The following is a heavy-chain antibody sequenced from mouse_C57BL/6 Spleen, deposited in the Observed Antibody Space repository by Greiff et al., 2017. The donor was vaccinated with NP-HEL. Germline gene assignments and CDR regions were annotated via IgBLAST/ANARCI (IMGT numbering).Heavy chain of an antibody. CDR1: GYSFTGYY. CDR2: INPSTGGT. J-gene: IGHJ4*01. D-gene: IGHD1-1*01. V-gene: IGHV1-42*01. CDR3: ARTGYYGSSYDYYAMDY. Sequence: EVQLQQSGPELVKPGASVKISCKASGYSFTGYYMNWVKQSPEKSLEWIGEINPSTGGTTYNQKFKAKATLTVDKSSSTAYMQLKSLTSEDSAVYYCARTGYYGSSYDYYAMDYWGQGTSVTVSS.